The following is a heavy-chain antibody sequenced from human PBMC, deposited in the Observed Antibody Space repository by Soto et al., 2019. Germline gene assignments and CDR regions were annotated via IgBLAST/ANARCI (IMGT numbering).Heavy chain of an antibody. Sequence: GGSLRLSCAASGFTFSSYAMSWVRQAPGKGLEWVSAISGSGGSTYYADSVKGRFTISRDNSKNTLYLQMDSLRVDDTATYYCAKDGTGNYDSSAYYPNWFDPWGQGTLVTVSS. CDR1: GFTFSSYA. J-gene: IGHJ5*02. CDR3: AKDGTGNYDSSAYYPNWFDP. V-gene: IGHV3-23*01. D-gene: IGHD3-22*01. CDR2: ISGSGGST.